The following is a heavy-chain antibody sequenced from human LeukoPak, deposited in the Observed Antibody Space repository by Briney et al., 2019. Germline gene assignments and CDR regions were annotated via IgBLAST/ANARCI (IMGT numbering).Heavy chain of an antibody. CDR2: INHSGST. CDR3: ATNGYYCMDV. J-gene: IGHJ6*03. V-gene: IGHV4-34*01. CDR1: GRSFSGYY. D-gene: IGHD2-8*01. Sequence: NSSETLSLTCAVYGRSFSGYYWSWIRQPPGKGLEWIGEINHSGSTNYNPSLKSRVTISVDKSQNQFSLKVNSLTAADTAAYYCATNGYYCMDVWGKGTTVTVSS.